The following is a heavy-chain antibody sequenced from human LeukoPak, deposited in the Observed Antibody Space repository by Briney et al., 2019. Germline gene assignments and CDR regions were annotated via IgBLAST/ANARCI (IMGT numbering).Heavy chain of an antibody. CDR1: GFTFSSYA. CDR2: ISYDGSNK. CDR3: VRDRAIVATTSTFDY. D-gene: IGHD5-12*01. V-gene: IGHV3-30*04. J-gene: IGHJ4*02. Sequence: GGSLRLSCAASGFTFSSYAMHWVRQAPGKGLEWVAVISYDGSNKYYADSVKGRFTISRDNSKNTLYLQMNSLRAEDTAVYYCVRDRAIVATTSTFDYWGQGTLVTVSS.